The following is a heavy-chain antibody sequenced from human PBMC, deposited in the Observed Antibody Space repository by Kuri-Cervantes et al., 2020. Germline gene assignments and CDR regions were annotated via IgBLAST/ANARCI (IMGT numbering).Heavy chain of an antibody. CDR2: ISSNSKTI. D-gene: IGHD6-19*01. J-gene: IGHJ4*02. CDR1: AFTFSSYS. CDR3: ARDYSSGWLYGPRIDY. Sequence: GESLKISCAASAFTFSSYSMIWVRQAPGKGLDWISYISSNSKTIYYADSVKGRFTISRDNAKNSLYLQMNSLRAEDTAVYYCARDYSSGWLYGPRIDYWGQGTLVTVSS. V-gene: IGHV3-48*04.